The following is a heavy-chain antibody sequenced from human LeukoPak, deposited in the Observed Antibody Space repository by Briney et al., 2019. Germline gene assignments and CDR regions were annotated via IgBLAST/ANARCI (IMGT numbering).Heavy chain of an antibody. CDR3: AREGNYYDSSGYIDY. Sequence: SETLSLTCTVSGGTISSSSYYWGWIRQPPGKGLEWIGSIYYSGSTYYNPSLKSRVTISVDTSKNQFSLKLNSVTAADTAVYYCAREGNYYDSSGYIDYWGQGTLVTVSS. CDR1: GGTISSSSYY. V-gene: IGHV4-39*07. CDR2: IYYSGST. J-gene: IGHJ4*02. D-gene: IGHD3-22*01.